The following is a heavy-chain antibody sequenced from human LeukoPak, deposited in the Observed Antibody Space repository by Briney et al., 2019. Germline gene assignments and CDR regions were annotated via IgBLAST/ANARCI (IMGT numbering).Heavy chain of an antibody. CDR2: INVGNGNT. J-gene: IGHJ4*02. CDR1: GYTFTSYA. CDR3: ARCLSVGYSRFGYFDY. V-gene: IGHV1-3*01. D-gene: IGHD5-18*01. Sequence: ASVKVSCKASGYTFTSYAMHWVRQAPGQRLEWMGWINVGNGNTKYSQKFQGRVTITRDTSASTAYMELSSLRSEDTAVYYCARCLSVGYSRFGYFDYWGQGTLVTVSS.